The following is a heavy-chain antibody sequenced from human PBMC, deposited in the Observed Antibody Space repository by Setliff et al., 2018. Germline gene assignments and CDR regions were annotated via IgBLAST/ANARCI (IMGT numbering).Heavy chain of an antibody. Sequence: SETLSLTCAVYGGSFSGYYWSWIRQPPGKRLEWIGEIIHSGSTNYNPSLKSRVTISMXXXXNXXXXXXXXXXXXXXXXXYCARSFSRREKFLLDYWGQGALVTVSS. CDR1: GGSFSGYY. CDR3: ARSFSRREKFLLDY. CDR2: IIHSGST. J-gene: IGHJ4*02. D-gene: IGHD2-8*02. V-gene: IGHV4-34*12.